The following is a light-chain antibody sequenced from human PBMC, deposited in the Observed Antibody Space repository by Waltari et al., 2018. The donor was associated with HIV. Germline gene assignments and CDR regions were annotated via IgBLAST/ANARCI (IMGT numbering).Light chain of an antibody. V-gene: IGLV1-40*01. Sequence: QSLLTQPPSVSATPGQRITISCTGNKSNIGAGHDVHWYTQLPGTAPRLLIFANSNRPSGVRDLSSWSTSSASASQAITGLQAEDEGYYYCQSSDIRLHGLWVFGGGTKVTVL. CDR2: ANS. J-gene: IGLJ3*02. CDR1: KSNIGAGHD. CDR3: QSSDIRLHGLWV.